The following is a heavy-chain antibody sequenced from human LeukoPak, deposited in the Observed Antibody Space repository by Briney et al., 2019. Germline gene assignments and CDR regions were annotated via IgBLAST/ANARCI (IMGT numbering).Heavy chain of an antibody. CDR1: GFTFSDYY. Sequence: GGSLRLSCAASGFTFSDYYMSWIRQAPGKGLEWVSYISSSGTTIYNADSVKGRFTISRDNAKNSLFLQMNSLRAEDTAVYYCARDGVLRYFDYYYYYMDVWGKGTTVTISS. CDR2: ISSSGTTI. J-gene: IGHJ6*03. CDR3: ARDGVLRYFDYYYYYMDV. V-gene: IGHV3-11*01. D-gene: IGHD3-9*01.